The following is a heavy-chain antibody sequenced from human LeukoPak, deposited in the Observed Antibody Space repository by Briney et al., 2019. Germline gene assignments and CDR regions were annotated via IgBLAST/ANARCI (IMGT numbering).Heavy chain of an antibody. CDR1: GFTFSNAW. CDR3: TTISMVRGVIIIRNPNAFDI. J-gene: IGHJ3*02. D-gene: IGHD3-10*01. Sequence: GGSLRLSCAASGFTFSNAWMSWVRQAPGKGLEWVGRIKSKTDGGTTDYAAPVKGRFTISRDDSKNTLYLQMNSLKTEDAAVYYCTTISMVRGVIIIRNPNAFDIWGQGTMVTVSS. CDR2: IKSKTDGGTT. V-gene: IGHV3-15*01.